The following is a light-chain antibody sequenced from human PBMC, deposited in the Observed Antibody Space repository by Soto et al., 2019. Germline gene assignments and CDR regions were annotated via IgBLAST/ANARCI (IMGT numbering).Light chain of an antibody. CDR1: SSDFGGHNF. CDR3: SSYTSTNTVI. V-gene: IGLV2-14*03. Sequence: QSVLTQPASVSGSPGQSVSISCTEGSSDFGGHNFVSWYQHHPGKAPNLLIYDVSNRPSGVSNRFSGSKSGSTASLIISGLQAEDEADYYCSSYTSTNTVIFGGGTKLTVL. J-gene: IGLJ2*01. CDR2: DVS.